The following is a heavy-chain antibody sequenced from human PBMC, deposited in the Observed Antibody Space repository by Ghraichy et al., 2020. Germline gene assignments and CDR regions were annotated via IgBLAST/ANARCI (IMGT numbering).Heavy chain of an antibody. CDR1: GGTFSSYT. CDR2: IIPILGIA. CDR3: ARGGYCTNGVCRQTETSPTDDY. V-gene: IGHV1-69*02. J-gene: IGHJ4*02. D-gene: IGHD2-8*01. Sequence: SVKVSCKASGGTFSSYTISWVRQAPGQGLEWMGRIIPILGIANYAQKFQGRVTITADKSTSTAYMELSSLRSEDTAVYYCARGGYCTNGVCRQTETSPTDDYWGQGTLVTVSS.